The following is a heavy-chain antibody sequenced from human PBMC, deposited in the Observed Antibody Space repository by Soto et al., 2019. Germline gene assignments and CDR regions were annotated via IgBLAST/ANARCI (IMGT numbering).Heavy chain of an antibody. Sequence: QVQLQESGPGLVKPSETLSLTCTVSGGSVSSGSYYWIWIRQPPGKGLEWIGYIYYSGSTKYNPSLKSRVTISVDTSKNQFSLKLSSVTAADTAVYYCARAGLGDGSDYWGQGTLVTVSS. CDR2: IYYSGST. CDR1: GGSVSSGSYY. D-gene: IGHD1-26*01. CDR3: ARAGLGDGSDY. J-gene: IGHJ4*02. V-gene: IGHV4-61*01.